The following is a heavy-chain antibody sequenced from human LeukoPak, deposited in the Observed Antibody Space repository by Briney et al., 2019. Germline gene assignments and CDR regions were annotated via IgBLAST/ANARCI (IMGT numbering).Heavy chain of an antibody. Sequence: SETLSLTCAVYGGSFSGYYWSWIRQPPGKGLEWIGEINHSGSTNYNPSLKSRVTISVDTSKNQFSLKLSSVTVADTAVYYCARNGRCGGGSCYSGWFDPWGQGTLVTVSS. V-gene: IGHV4-34*01. CDR1: GGSFSGYY. CDR3: ARNGRCGGGSCYSGWFDP. D-gene: IGHD2-15*01. J-gene: IGHJ5*02. CDR2: INHSGST.